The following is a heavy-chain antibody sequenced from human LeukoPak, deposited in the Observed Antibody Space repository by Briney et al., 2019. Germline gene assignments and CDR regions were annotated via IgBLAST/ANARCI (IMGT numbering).Heavy chain of an antibody. Sequence: ASVKVSCKASGYTFTSYYMHWVRQAPGQGLEWMGIINPSGGSTSYAQKFHGRVTMTRDMSTSTVYMELSSLRSEDTAVYYCARASQSYSSSWFFDYWGQGTLVTVSS. D-gene: IGHD6-13*01. CDR3: ARASQSYSSSWFFDY. CDR2: INPSGGST. J-gene: IGHJ4*02. CDR1: GYTFTSYY. V-gene: IGHV1-46*01.